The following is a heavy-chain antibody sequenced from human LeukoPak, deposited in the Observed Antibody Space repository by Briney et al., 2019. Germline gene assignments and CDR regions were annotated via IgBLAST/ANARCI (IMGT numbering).Heavy chain of an antibody. J-gene: IGHJ5*02. CDR1: GYTFTSYG. Sequence: ASAKVSCKASGYTFTSYGISWVRQAPGQGLEWMGWISAYNGNTNYAQKLQGRVTMTTDTSTSTAYMELRSLRSDDTAVYYCARAGGDYSNFNWFDPWGQRTLVTVSS. CDR2: ISAYNGNT. V-gene: IGHV1-18*01. CDR3: ARAGGDYSNFNWFDP. D-gene: IGHD4-11*01.